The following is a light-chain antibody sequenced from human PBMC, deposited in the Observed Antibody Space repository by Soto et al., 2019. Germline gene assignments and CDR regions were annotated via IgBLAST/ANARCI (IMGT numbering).Light chain of an antibody. CDR1: STDVGGYNY. V-gene: IGLV2-14*01. CDR2: EVS. Sequence: QSVLTQPASVSGSPGQSITISCTGSSTDVGGYNYVSWYQQHPGKAPKVMIYEVSNRPSGVSNRFSGSKSGNTASLTISGLQAEDEADYSCSSYTSSSTDGYGAGTKVTVL. CDR3: SSYTSSSTDG. J-gene: IGLJ1*01.